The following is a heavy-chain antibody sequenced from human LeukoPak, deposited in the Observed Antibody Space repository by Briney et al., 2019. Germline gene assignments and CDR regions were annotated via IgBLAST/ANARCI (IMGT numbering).Heavy chain of an antibody. D-gene: IGHD3-9*01. CDR2: ISGSGGST. J-gene: IGHJ4*02. Sequence: PGGSLRLSCAASGFTFSSYAMSWVRQAPGKGLEWVSAISGSGGSTYYADSVKGRFTISRDNSKNTLYLQMNSLRAEDTAVYYCANLGWEYYDILTGPRFDYWGQGTLVPVSS. V-gene: IGHV3-23*01. CDR3: ANLGWEYYDILTGPRFDY. CDR1: GFTFSSYA.